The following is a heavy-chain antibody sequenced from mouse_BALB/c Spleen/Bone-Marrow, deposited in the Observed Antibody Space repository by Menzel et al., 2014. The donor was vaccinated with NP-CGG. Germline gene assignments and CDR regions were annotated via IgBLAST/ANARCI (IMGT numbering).Heavy chain of an antibody. CDR1: GFTFSSYG. J-gene: IGHJ2*01. CDR2: INSNGGST. Sequence: EVQVVESGGGLVQPGGSLKLSCAASGFTFSSYGMSWVRQTPDKRLELVATINSNGGSTYYPDSVKGRFTISRDNAKNTLYLQMSSLKSEDTAMYYCARDYDYDYWGRGTTLTVSS. CDR3: ARDYDYDY. D-gene: IGHD2-4*01. V-gene: IGHV5-6-3*01.